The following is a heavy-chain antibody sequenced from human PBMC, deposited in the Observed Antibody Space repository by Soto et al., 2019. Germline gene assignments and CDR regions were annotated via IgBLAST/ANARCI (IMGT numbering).Heavy chain of an antibody. D-gene: IGHD4-17*01. J-gene: IGHJ6*02. CDR3: ATGGGYGDYVFHYYGMDV. CDR1: GYTFTSYD. Sequence: ASVKVSCKASGYTFTSYDINWVRQATGQGLEWMGWMNPNSGNTGYAQKFQGRVTMTRNTSISTAYMELSSLRSEDTAVYYCATGGGYGDYVFHYYGMDVWGQGTTVTVSS. V-gene: IGHV1-8*01. CDR2: MNPNSGNT.